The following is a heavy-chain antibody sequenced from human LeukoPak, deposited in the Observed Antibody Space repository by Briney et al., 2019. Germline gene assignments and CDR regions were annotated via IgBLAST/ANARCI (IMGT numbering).Heavy chain of an antibody. V-gene: IGHV3-23*01. J-gene: IGHJ4*02. D-gene: IGHD6-13*01. CDR1: GFTFGTSA. Sequence: GGSLRLSCAASGFTFGTSAMSWVRQAPGKGPEWVSTFGRSGSDTYYSDSVKGRFTIFRDNSKNTLYLRMNSLRDEDTAVYYCAEGSLGSWYYFDYWGQGTLVTVSS. CDR3: AEGSLGSWYYFDY. CDR2: FGRSGSDT.